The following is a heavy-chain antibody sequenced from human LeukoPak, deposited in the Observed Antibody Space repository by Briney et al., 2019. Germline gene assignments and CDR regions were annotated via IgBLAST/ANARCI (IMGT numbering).Heavy chain of an antibody. Sequence: GGSLRLSCAADGFTFSSNAMGWVRQAPGKGLEWVSAISGSGGSTYYADSVKGRFTISRDNSKNTLYLQMNSLRAEDTAVYYCAKDLALWFGELFSYLDYWGQGTLVTVSS. CDR1: GFTFSSNA. D-gene: IGHD3-10*01. J-gene: IGHJ4*02. CDR2: ISGSGGST. V-gene: IGHV3-23*01. CDR3: AKDLALWFGELFSYLDY.